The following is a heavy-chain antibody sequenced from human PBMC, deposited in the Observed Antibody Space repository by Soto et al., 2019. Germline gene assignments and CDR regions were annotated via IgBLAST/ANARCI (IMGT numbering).Heavy chain of an antibody. J-gene: IGHJ4*02. CDR3: AKATLTYYDFWSGSNTFDY. CDR1: GFTFSSYA. CDR2: ISGSGGST. V-gene: IGHV3-23*01. Sequence: EVQLLESGGGLVQRGGSLRLSCAASGFTFSSYAMSWVRQAPGKGLEWVSTISGSGGSTYYADSVKGRFTISRDNSKNTLYLQMNSLRAEDTAVYYCAKATLTYYDFWSGSNTFDYWGQGTLVTVSS. D-gene: IGHD3-3*01.